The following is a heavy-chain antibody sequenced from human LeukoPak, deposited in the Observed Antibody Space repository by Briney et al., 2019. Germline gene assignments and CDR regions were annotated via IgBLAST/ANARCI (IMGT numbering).Heavy chain of an antibody. CDR3: AAAANAGGAEIY. D-gene: IGHD6-25*01. Sequence: GGSLSHSCAASGFTFFSYAIAWVRQAPGKGLEWVSSINNSGTDTYYEDSVKGRFTISRDNSKNTLFLHINSLSAEDTAVYYCAAAANAGGAEIYWGQGTLVTVSS. V-gene: IGHV3-23*01. CDR1: GFTFFSYA. J-gene: IGHJ4*02. CDR2: INNSGTDT.